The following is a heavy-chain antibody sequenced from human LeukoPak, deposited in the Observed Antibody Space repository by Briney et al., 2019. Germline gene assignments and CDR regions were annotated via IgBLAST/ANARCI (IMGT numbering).Heavy chain of an antibody. CDR1: GGSIRSYY. CDR3: ARRYYSYYAMDV. J-gene: IGHJ6*02. CDR2: IYYSGTT. Sequence: SETLSLTCTVSGGSIRSYYWSWIRQPPGKGLEWIGSIYYSGTTNYNPSLKSRVTISVDTSKNQFSLKLSSVTAADTAVYYCARRYYSYYAMDVWGQGTTATVSS. V-gene: IGHV4-59*01.